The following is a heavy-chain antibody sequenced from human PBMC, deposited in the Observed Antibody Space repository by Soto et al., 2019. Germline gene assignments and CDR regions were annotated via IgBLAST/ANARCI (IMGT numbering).Heavy chain of an antibody. J-gene: IGHJ6*02. Sequence: EVQLLESGGGLVQSGESLTLSCLASQFTFIIDAMSWVRQAPGKGLEGVTSMSGSGASIYYADSVKGRFTISRDKNKKTLYLKMSSLGAEVTTVYWCAGVDWHGAYYGLNVWGQGTTVTVS. V-gene: IGHV3-23*01. D-gene: IGHD3-9*01. CDR3: AGVDWHGAYYGLNV. CDR2: MSGSGASI. CDR1: QFTFIIDA.